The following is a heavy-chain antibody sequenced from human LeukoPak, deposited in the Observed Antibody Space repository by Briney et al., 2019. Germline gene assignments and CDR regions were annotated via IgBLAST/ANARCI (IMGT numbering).Heavy chain of an antibody. CDR2: ISGSGSDT. J-gene: IGHJ5*02. Sequence: GGSLRLSCGVSRFTFSNNGMSWVRQAPGKGLQWVSGISGSGSDTHYADYVRGRFSISRDNSKNTLYLQMNSLRVEDTAVYYCAKGRLSTVRGAFPSWGQGTLVTVSS. CDR3: AKGRLSTVRGAFPS. CDR1: RFTFSNNG. V-gene: IGHV3-23*01. D-gene: IGHD3-10*01.